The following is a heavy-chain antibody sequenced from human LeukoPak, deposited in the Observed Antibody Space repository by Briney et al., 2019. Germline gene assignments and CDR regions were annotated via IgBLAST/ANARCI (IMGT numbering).Heavy chain of an antibody. CDR3: ARGERYYDILTGYSGAYWFDP. D-gene: IGHD3-9*01. J-gene: IGHJ5*02. CDR2: IYHSGST. Sequence: PSETLSLTCAVSGGSISSGGYSWSWIRQPPGKGLGWIGYIYHSGSTYYNPSLKSRVTISVDRSKNQFSLKLSSVTAADTAVYYCARGERYYDILTGYSGAYWFDPWGQGTLVTVSS. CDR1: GGSISSGGYS. V-gene: IGHV4-30-2*01.